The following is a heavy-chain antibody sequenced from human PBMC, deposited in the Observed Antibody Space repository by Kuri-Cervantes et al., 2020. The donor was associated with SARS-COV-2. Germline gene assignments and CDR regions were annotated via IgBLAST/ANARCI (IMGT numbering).Heavy chain of an antibody. V-gene: IGHV3-30*18. CDR1: GFTFSSYG. Sequence: GGSLRLSCAASGFTFSSYGMHWVRQAPGKGLEWVAVISYDGSNKYYADSVKGRFTISRDNSKNTLYLQMNSLRAEDTAVYYCAKDWGSSWADYYYYYGMDVWGQGTTVTSAS. CDR3: AKDWGSSWADYYYYYGMDV. D-gene: IGHD6-13*01. J-gene: IGHJ6*01. CDR2: ISYDGSNK.